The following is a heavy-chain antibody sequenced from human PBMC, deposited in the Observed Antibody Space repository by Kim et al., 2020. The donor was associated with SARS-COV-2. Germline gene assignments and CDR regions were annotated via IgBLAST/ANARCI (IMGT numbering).Heavy chain of an antibody. Sequence: ASVKVSCKASGYTFTGYYMHWVRQAPGQGLEWMGRINPNSGGTNYAQKFQGRVTMTRDTSISTAYMELSRLRSDDTAVYYCARGHYYDSSGLTPPWFDPWGPGTLVTVSS. D-gene: IGHD3-22*01. CDR1: GYTFTGYY. V-gene: IGHV1-2*06. CDR2: INPNSGGT. CDR3: ARGHYYDSSGLTPPWFDP. J-gene: IGHJ5*02.